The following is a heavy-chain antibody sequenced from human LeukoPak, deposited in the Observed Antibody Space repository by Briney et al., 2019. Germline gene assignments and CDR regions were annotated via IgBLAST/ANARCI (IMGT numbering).Heavy chain of an antibody. CDR3: ARQNDFRLDY. D-gene: IGHD3-3*01. Sequence: GESLKISCKGSGYTFSSYWIGWVRQMPGKGLEWIGIIYPGDSDTRYSPSLQGQVTISVDTSIGTAYLQWSSLKASDTAIYYCARQNDFRLDYWGQGTLVTVSS. CDR1: GYTFSSYW. J-gene: IGHJ4*02. CDR2: IYPGDSDT. V-gene: IGHV5-51*01.